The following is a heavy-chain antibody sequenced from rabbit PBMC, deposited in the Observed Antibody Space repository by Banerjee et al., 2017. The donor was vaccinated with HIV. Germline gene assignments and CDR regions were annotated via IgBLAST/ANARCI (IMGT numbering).Heavy chain of an antibody. D-gene: IGHD6-1*01. V-gene: IGHV1S45*01. J-gene: IGHJ3*01. Sequence: QEQLEESGGDLVKPEGSLTLTCTASGFSFNNKYVMCWVRQAPGKGLEWIGYIDPVFGITYYASWVNGRFTISSHNAQNTLYLQLTSLTAADTATYFCAREYGGDVGNAYATRLDLWGQGTLVTVS. CDR1: GFSFNNKYV. CDR3: AREYGGDVGNAYATRLDL. CDR2: IDPVFGIT.